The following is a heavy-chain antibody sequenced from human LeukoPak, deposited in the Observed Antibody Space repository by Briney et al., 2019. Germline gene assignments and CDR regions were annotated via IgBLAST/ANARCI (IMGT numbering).Heavy chain of an antibody. CDR2: ISYDGSNK. V-gene: IGHV3-30*01. D-gene: IGHD6-25*01. J-gene: IGHJ4*02. CDR3: ARAQPTSIAAPYDY. CDR1: GFTFSSYA. Sequence: GGSLRLSCAASGFTFSSYAMHWVRQAPGKGLEWVAVISYDGSNKYYADSVKGRFTISRDNSKNTLYLQMNSLRAEDTAVFYCARAQPTSIAAPYDYWGQGTLVTVSS.